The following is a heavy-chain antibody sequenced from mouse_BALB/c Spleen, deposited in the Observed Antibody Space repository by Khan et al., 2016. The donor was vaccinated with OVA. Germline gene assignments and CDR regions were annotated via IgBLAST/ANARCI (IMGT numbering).Heavy chain of an antibody. CDR1: GYSITSDYA. V-gene: IGHV3-2*02. D-gene: IGHD1-1*01. Sequence: VQLKESGPGLVKPSQSLSLTCTVTGYSITSDYAWNWIRQFPGNQLEWMGYISYSGNTKYNPSLKSQISITRDTSKNPFFLQLNSVTTEDTATYYCARIYGGDFDYWSQGTTLTVSS. CDR3: ARIYGGDFDY. CDR2: ISYSGNT. J-gene: IGHJ2*01.